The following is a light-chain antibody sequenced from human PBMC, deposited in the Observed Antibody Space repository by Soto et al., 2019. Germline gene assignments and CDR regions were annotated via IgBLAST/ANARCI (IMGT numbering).Light chain of an antibody. Sequence: DIQMTQSPPTLSASVGDRVTITCRASQSIRHYLAWYQQMPGKAPKLLIYGASTLQSGVPSRFSGSGSGTEFTLTISSLQPDDFGTYYGQLHNSYSPRFGQGTK. V-gene: IGKV1-5*01. J-gene: IGKJ1*01. CDR1: QSIRHY. CDR2: GAS. CDR3: QLHNSYSPR.